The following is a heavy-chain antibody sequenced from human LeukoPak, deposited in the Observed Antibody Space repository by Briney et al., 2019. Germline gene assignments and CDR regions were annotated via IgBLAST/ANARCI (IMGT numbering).Heavy chain of an antibody. D-gene: IGHD7-27*01. J-gene: IGHJ4*02. CDR2: ISYDGSNK. V-gene: IGHV3-30*04. Sequence: PGGSLRLSCAASGFTFSSYAMHWVRQAPGKGLEWVAVISYDGSNKYYADSVKGRFTISRDNSKNTLYLQMNSLRAEDTAVYYCARGNWGFYYFDYWGQGALVTVSS. CDR1: GFTFSSYA. CDR3: ARGNWGFYYFDY.